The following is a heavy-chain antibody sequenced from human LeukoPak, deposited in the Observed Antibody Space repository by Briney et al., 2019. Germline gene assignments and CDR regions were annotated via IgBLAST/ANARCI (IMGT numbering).Heavy chain of an antibody. J-gene: IGHJ4*02. D-gene: IGHD1-26*01. CDR1: GYTFTSYD. CDR3: AVLYRGSYCHDY. CDR2: MNPNSGNT. Sequence: ASVKVSCKASGYTFTSYDINWVRQATGQGREWMGWMNPNSGNTGYAQKFQGRVTITRNTSISTAYMELSSLRSEDTAVYYCAVLYRGSYCHDYWGQGTLVTVSS. V-gene: IGHV1-8*03.